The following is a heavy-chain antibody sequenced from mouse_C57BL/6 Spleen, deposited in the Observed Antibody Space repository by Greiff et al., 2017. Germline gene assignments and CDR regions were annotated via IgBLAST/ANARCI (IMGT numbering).Heavy chain of an antibody. V-gene: IGHV1-81*01. CDR1: GYTFTSYG. D-gene: IGHD2-5*01. CDR3: ARRYSNPYYFDY. Sequence: VQLQQSGAELARPGASVKLSCKASGYTFTSYGISWVKQRTGQGLEWIGEIYPRSGNTYYNEKFKGKATLTADKSSSTAYMELRSLTSEDSAVYFCARRYSNPYYFDYWGQGTTLTVSS. CDR2: IYPRSGNT. J-gene: IGHJ2*01.